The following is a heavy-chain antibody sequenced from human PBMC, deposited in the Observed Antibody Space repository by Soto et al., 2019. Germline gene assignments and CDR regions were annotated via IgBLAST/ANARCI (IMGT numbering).Heavy chain of an antibody. D-gene: IGHD2-21*01. Sequence: EVQLVESGGGLVQPGGSLRLSCAASGFTFSTYTMNWVRQAPGKGLEWISNIRGATSDMYYADSVKGRFTISRDNAKNSLYLQMSSLRAEDTAVYYCARDHDWAFDIWGQGTVVTVSP. CDR2: IRGATSDM. J-gene: IGHJ3*02. CDR1: GFTFSTYT. V-gene: IGHV3-48*01. CDR3: ARDHDWAFDI.